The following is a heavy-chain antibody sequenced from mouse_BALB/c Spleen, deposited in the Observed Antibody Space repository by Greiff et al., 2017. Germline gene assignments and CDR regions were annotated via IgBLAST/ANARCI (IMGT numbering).Heavy chain of an antibody. CDR2: IDPSDSYT. CDR1: GYTFTSYW. V-gene: IGHV1-69*02. Sequence: QQSCKASGYTFTSYWMHWVKQRPGQGLEWIGEIDPSDSYTNYNQKFKGKATLTVDKSSSTAYMQLSSLTSEDSAVYYCARNYGWYFDVWGAGTTVTVSS. J-gene: IGHJ1*01. CDR3: ARNYGWYFDV. D-gene: IGHD1-1*01.